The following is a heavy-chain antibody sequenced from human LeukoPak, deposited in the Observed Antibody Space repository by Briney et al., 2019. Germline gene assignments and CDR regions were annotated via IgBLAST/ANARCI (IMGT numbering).Heavy chain of an antibody. CDR1: GFTFSSYW. CDR3: ARDIVVVPAAIIWFDP. J-gene: IGHJ5*02. Sequence: GGSLRLSCAASGFTFSSYWMSWVRQAPGKGLEWVANIKQDGSEKYYVDSVKGRFTISRDNAKNSLYLQMNSLRAEDTAVYYCARDIVVVPAAIIWFDPWGQGTLVTVSS. D-gene: IGHD2-2*01. V-gene: IGHV3-7*01. CDR2: IKQDGSEK.